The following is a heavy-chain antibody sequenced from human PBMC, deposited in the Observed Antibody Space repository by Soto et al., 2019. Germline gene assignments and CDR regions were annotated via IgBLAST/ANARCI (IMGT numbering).Heavy chain of an antibody. V-gene: IGHV1-2*04. D-gene: IGHD2-2*02. J-gene: IGHJ6*02. CDR3: AREGYRKNYYYYYGMDV. CDR1: GYTFTGYY. CDR2: INPNSGGT. Sequence: ASVKVSCKASGYTFTGYYMHWVRQAPGQGLEWMGWINPNSGGTNYAQKFQGWVTMTRDTSISTAYMELSRLRSDDTAVYYCAREGYRKNYYYYYGMDVWGQGTTVTVSS.